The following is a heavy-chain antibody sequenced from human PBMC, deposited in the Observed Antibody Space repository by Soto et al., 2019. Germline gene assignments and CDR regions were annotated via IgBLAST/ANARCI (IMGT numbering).Heavy chain of an antibody. CDR2: IKSKTDGGTT. D-gene: IGHD3-9*01. Sequence: SLRLSCAASGFTFSNAWMNWVRQAPGKGLEWVGRIKSKTDGGTTDYAAPVKGRFTISRDDSKNTLYLQMNSLKTEDTAVYYCTTSPLDILTGYYGGYYYYGMDVWGQGTTVTVSS. J-gene: IGHJ6*02. CDR1: GFTFSNAW. V-gene: IGHV3-15*07. CDR3: TTSPLDILTGYYGGYYYYGMDV.